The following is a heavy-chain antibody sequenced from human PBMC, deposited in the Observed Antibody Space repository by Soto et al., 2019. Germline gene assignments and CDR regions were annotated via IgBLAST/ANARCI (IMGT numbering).Heavy chain of an antibody. CDR1: GFTFSSYA. D-gene: IGHD2-8*01. CDR2: ISSNGGST. V-gene: IGHV3-64*01. CDR3: ARDRCTNGVCYAPSDY. Sequence: LRLSCAASGFTFSSYAMHWVRQAPGKGLEYVSAISSNGGSTYYANSVKGRFTISRDNSKNTLYLQMDSLRAEDMAVYYCARDRCTNGVCYAPSDYWGQGTLVTVSS. J-gene: IGHJ4*02.